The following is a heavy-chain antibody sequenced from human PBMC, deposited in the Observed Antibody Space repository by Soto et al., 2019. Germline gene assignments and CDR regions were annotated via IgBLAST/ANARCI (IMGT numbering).Heavy chain of an antibody. Sequence: QVQLVESGGGVVQPGRSLRLSCAASGFTFSSYGMHWVRQAPGKGLEWVAVIWYDGSNKYYADSVKGRFTISRDNSKNTRDPQMNSLRADDTAVYYCAIPVVGGYYTGGQGTLFTVSS. V-gene: IGHV3-33*01. CDR1: GFTFSSYG. D-gene: IGHD3-3*01. CDR3: AIPVVGGYYT. J-gene: IGHJ4*02. CDR2: IWYDGSNK.